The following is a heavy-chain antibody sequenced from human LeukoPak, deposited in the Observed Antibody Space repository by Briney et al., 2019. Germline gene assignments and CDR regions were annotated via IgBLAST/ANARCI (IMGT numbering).Heavy chain of an antibody. Sequence: KSSETLSLTCTVSGGSISSSSYYWGWIRQPPGKGLEWIGSIYYSGSTYYNPSLKSRVTISVDTSKNQFSLKLSSVTAADTAVYYCARRYSGSPFDIWGQGTMVTVSS. CDR2: IYYSGST. D-gene: IGHD1-26*01. V-gene: IGHV4-39*01. CDR1: GGSISSSSYY. CDR3: ARRYSGSPFDI. J-gene: IGHJ3*02.